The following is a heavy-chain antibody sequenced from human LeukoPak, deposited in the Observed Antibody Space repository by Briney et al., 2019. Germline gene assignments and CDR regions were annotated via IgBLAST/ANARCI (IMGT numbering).Heavy chain of an antibody. J-gene: IGHJ6*03. CDR2: ISSSSSYI. CDR1: GFTFSSYS. CDR3: ARGIQPRGHYMDV. V-gene: IGHV3-21*01. Sequence: PGGSLRLSCAASGFTFSSYSMNWVRQAPGKGLEWVSSISSSSSYIYYADSVKGRFTISRDNAKNSLYLQMNSLRAEDTAVYYCARGIQPRGHYMDVWGKGTTVTVSS. D-gene: IGHD5-18*01.